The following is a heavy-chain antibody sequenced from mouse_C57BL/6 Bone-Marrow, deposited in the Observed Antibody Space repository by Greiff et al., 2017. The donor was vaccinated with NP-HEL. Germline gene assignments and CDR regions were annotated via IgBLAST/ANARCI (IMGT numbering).Heavy chain of an antibody. CDR3: TLLLLRYAWFAY. Sequence: VQLQQSGAELVRPGASVKLSCTASGFNIKDDYMHWVKQRPEQGLEWIGWIDPENGDTEYASKFQGKATITADTSSTTAYLQLSSLTSEDTAVYYCTLLLLRYAWFAYGGQGTLVTVSA. CDR1: GFNIKDDY. V-gene: IGHV14-4*01. J-gene: IGHJ3*01. CDR2: IDPENGDT. D-gene: IGHD1-1*01.